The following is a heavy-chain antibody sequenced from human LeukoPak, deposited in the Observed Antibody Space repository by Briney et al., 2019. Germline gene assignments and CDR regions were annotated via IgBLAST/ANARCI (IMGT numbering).Heavy chain of an antibody. CDR2: IYHSGST. CDR1: GGSISSGGYS. J-gene: IGHJ4*02. Sequence: SQTLSLTCAVSGGSISSGGYSWSWIRQPPGKGLEWIGYIYHSGSTYYNPSLKSRVTISVDRSKNQFSLKLSSVTAADTAVYYCARTPFGGWYYFDYWGQGTLVTVSS. CDR3: ARTPFGGWYYFDY. V-gene: IGHV4-30-2*01. D-gene: IGHD6-19*01.